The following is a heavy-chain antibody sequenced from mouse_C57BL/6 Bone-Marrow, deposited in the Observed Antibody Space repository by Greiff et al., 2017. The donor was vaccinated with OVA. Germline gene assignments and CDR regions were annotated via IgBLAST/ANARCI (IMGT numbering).Heavy chain of an antibody. D-gene: IGHD3-2*02. CDR2: ISYDGSN. J-gene: IGHJ3*01. CDR3: AIDSSGYAY. CDR1: GYSITSGYY. V-gene: IGHV3-6*01. Sequence: EVQLQQSGPGLVKPSQSLSLTCSVTGYSITSGYYWNWIRQFPGNKLEWMGYISYDGSNNYNPSLKNRISITRDTSKNQFFLKLNSVTTEDTATYYCAIDSSGYAYWGQGTLVTVSA.